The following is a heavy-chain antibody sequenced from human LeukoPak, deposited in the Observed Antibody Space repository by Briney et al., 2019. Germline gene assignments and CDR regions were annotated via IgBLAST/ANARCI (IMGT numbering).Heavy chain of an antibody. J-gene: IGHJ6*03. CDR3: ARHSYYYYMDV. Sequence: SETLSLTCTVSGGSIRSYYWSWIRQPPGKGLEWIGYIYTSGSTNYNPSLKSRVTISVDTSKNQFFLKLSSVTAADTAVYYCARHSYYYYMDVWGKGTTVTVSS. V-gene: IGHV4-4*09. CDR2: IYTSGST. CDR1: GGSIRSYY.